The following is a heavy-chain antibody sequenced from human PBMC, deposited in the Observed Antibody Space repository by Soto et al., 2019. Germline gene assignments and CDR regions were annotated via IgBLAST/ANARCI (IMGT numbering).Heavy chain of an antibody. CDR1: GFTFSSYA. D-gene: IGHD1-26*01. CDR3: EKKLSFLVGATFSYSSYGMDV. CDR2: ISGSGGST. J-gene: IGHJ6*02. V-gene: IGHV3-23*01. Sequence: GGSLRLSCAASGFTFSSYAMSWVRQAPGKGLEWVSAISGSGGSTYYADSVKGRFTISRDNSKNTLYLQMNSLRAEDTAVYYCEKKLSFLVGATFSYSSYGMDVWGQGTKVTVSS.